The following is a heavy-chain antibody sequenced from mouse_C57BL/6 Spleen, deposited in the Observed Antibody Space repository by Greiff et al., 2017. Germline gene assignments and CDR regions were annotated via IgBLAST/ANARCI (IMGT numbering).Heavy chain of an antibody. CDR1: GYTFTSYT. V-gene: IGHV1-4*01. D-gene: IGHD1-1*01. Sequence: QVQLQQSGAELARPGASVKMSCKASGYTFTSYTMHWVKQRPGQGLEWIGYINPSSGSTKYNQKFKDKATLTADKSSSTAYMQLSSLTSEDSAVYNCARSGRSDAGGLWYFDVWGTGTTVTVSS. CDR2: INPSSGST. CDR3: ARSGRSDAGGLWYFDV. J-gene: IGHJ1*03.